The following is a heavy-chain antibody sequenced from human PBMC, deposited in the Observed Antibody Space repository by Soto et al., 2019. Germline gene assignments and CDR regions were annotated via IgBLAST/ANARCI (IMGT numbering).Heavy chain of an antibody. V-gene: IGHV3-48*01. CDR1: GFTFSSYS. D-gene: IGHD3-9*01. CDR3: ARDNDWAFDY. Sequence: EVQLVESGGGLVQPGGSLRLSCAASGFTFSSYSMNWVRQAQGKGLEWVSHFGRSASTIYYADSVKGRFTISRDNAKNSLYLQMNSLRAEDTAVYYCARDNDWAFDYWGQGTLVTVSS. J-gene: IGHJ4*02. CDR2: FGRSASTI.